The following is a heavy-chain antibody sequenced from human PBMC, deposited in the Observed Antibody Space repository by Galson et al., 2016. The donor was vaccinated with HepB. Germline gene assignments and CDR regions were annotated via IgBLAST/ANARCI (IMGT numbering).Heavy chain of an antibody. CDR3: AKDRSPYYDIVTGYFPDNDAFDI. Sequence: SLRLSCAASGFTFSSYAMSWVRQAPGKGLEWVSTISGGGGNTDYADSVKGRFTISRDNSKNTLYLQMNSLRAEDTAVYYCAKDRSPYYDIVTGYFPDNDAFDIWGQGTTVTVSS. CDR1: GFTFSSYA. J-gene: IGHJ3*02. D-gene: IGHD3-9*01. CDR2: ISGGGGNT. V-gene: IGHV3-23*01.